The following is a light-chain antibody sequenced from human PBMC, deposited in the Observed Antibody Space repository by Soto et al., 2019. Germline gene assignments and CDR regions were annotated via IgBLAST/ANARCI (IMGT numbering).Light chain of an antibody. J-gene: IGKJ4*01. V-gene: IGKV1-33*01. Sequence: DIQMTQSPSSLSASVGDRVTITCQASQDITDYLNWYQQKPGKAPKLLIYDASNLDTGVPSRFSGSGSGTDFTFTITSLQSEDIGTYYCQQHDNLPLTFGGGTRVEI. CDR1: QDITDY. CDR2: DAS. CDR3: QQHDNLPLT.